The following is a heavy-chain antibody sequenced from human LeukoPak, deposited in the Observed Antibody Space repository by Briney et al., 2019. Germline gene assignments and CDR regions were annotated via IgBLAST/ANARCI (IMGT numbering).Heavy chain of an antibody. D-gene: IGHD6-19*01. CDR2: MNPNSGYT. Sequence: ASVKVSCKASGYTFTTYDINWVRQATGQGLEWMGWMNPNSGYTGYAQKFQGRVTITRDTFISTAYMELSSLRSEDTAVYYCARVAGSIDYWGQGTLVTVSS. CDR3: ARVAGSIDY. CDR1: GYTFTTYD. V-gene: IGHV1-8*03. J-gene: IGHJ4*02.